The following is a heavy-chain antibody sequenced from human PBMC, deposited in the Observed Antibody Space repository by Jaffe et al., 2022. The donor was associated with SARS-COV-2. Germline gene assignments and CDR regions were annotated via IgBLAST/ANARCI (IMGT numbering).Heavy chain of an antibody. J-gene: IGHJ6*02. D-gene: IGHD2-15*01. Sequence: QVQLQESGPGLVKPSETLSLTCSVSGGSITSGGFYWSWIRQHPEKGLEWIGYISYTGNTYYNPSLKSRITISAGTSKNQFSLRLTSVTAADTAVYYCAREAASYRYGTDVWGQGTSVTVSS. V-gene: IGHV4-31*03. CDR3: AREAASYRYGTDV. CDR2: ISYTGNT. CDR1: GGSITSGGFY.